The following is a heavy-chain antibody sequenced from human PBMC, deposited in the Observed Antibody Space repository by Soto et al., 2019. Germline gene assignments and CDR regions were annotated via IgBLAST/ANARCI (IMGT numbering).Heavy chain of an antibody. V-gene: IGHV1-69*01. Sequence: QVLLVQSGAEMKQPGSSVSVSCKASGDSFTNYAFTWVRQAPGQGPEWLGGIILALGTPHYSQRFQGRLTIYADESSSTVDLELGSLRLDDAAVYYCGRYCTNTKCRGGYYLDLWGQGTLLTVSS. D-gene: IGHD2-8*01. CDR3: GRYCTNTKCRGGYYLDL. CDR1: GDSFTNYA. J-gene: IGHJ5*02. CDR2: IILALGTP.